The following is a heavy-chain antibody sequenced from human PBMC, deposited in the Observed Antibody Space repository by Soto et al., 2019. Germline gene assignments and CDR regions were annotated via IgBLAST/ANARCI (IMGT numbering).Heavy chain of an antibody. V-gene: IGHV1-69*01. CDR2: IIPLFGTP. D-gene: IGHD3-10*01. J-gene: IGHJ4*02. Sequence: QGQLVQSGAEVKKPGSSLKVSCKASGGIFSTYAISWLRQAPGQGLEGLGGIIPLFGTPNYAQRFQGRVTITADESTSTAYMELSRLRSEDTAVYYCARDRDDYGSGNYYNRIDFWGQGTLVTVSS. CDR1: GGIFSTYA. CDR3: ARDRDDYGSGNYYNRIDF.